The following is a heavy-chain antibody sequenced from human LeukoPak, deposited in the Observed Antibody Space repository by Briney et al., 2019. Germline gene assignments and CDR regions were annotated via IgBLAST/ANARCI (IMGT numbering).Heavy chain of an antibody. V-gene: IGHV3-66*01. CDR2: IYSGGST. D-gene: IGHD1-26*01. Sequence: GGSLRLSCAASGLTSRSYTMTWLRQAPGKGLEWVSVIYSGGSTYYADSVKGRFTISRDNSKNTLYLQMNSLRAEDTAVYYCASSEWELPRDDYWGQGTLVTVSS. J-gene: IGHJ4*02. CDR1: GLTSRSYT. CDR3: ASSEWELPRDDY.